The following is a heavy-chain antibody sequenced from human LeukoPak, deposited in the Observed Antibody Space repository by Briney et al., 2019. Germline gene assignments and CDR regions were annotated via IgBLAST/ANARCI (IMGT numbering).Heavy chain of an antibody. V-gene: IGHV1-69*04. Sequence: GASVKVSCKASGGTFSSYTISWVRQAPGQGLEWMGRISPILGIANYAQKFQGRVTITADKSTSTAYMELSSLRSEDTAVYYCARETVGAVATWGQGTLVTVSS. J-gene: IGHJ5*02. D-gene: IGHD6-19*01. CDR3: ARETVGAVAT. CDR1: GGTFSSYT. CDR2: ISPILGIA.